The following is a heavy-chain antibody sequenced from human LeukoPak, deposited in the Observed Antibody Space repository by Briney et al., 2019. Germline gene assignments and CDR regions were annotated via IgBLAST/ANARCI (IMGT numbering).Heavy chain of an antibody. CDR2: IHYSGST. D-gene: IGHD3-3*01. CDR1: GGSISGYY. J-gene: IGHJ5*02. CDR3: ARFPRVDSSHH. V-gene: IGHV4-59*08. Sequence: SETLSLTCTVSGGSISGYYWSWIRQPPGKGLEWSGYIHYSGSTNYNPSLKSRVTVSLDTSKNQFSLNLYSMTAADTAVYYCARFPRVDSSHHWGQGALVTVSS.